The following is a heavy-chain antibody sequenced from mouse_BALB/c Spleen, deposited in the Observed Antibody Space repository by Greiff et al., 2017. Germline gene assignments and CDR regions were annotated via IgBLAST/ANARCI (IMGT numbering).Heavy chain of an antibody. V-gene: IGHV1-80*01. J-gene: IGHJ3*01. D-gene: IGHD4-1*01. CDR2: IYPGDGDT. CDR1: GYAFSSYW. Sequence: QVQLKQSGAELVRPGSSVKISCKASGYAFSSYWMTWVKQRPGQGLEWIGQIYPGDGDTNYNGKFKGKATLTADKSSSTAYMQLSSLTSEDSAVYFCAMNWDRFAYWGQGTLVTVSA. CDR3: AMNWDRFAY.